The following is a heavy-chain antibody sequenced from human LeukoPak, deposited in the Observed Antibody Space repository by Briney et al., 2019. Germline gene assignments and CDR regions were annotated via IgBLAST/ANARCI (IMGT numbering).Heavy chain of an antibody. CDR2: ISSSSSYI. D-gene: IGHD3-10*01. CDR1: GSTFSSYS. CDR3: ASLWFGELLYLDADAFDI. J-gene: IGHJ3*02. Sequence: GGSLRLSCAASGSTFSSYSMNWVRQAPGKGLEWVSSISSSSSYIYYADSVKGRFTISRDNAKNSLYLQMNSLRAEDTAVYYCASLWFGELLYLDADAFDIWGQGTMVTVSS. V-gene: IGHV3-21*01.